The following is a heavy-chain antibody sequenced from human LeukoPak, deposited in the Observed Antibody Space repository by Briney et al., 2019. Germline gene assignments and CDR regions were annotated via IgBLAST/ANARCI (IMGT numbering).Heavy chain of an antibody. J-gene: IGHJ6*03. CDR1: GFIVSNNY. Sequence: GGSLRLSCAASGFIVSNNYMSWVRQPPGKGLEWVSVIYSGGSKYYADSVKVRFTISRDNSKNTVYLQMDDLRPEDTAVYYCARDRTGQQLISRKEYYYMDVWGKGTTVTISS. V-gene: IGHV3-53*01. CDR3: ARDRTGQQLISRKEYYYMDV. D-gene: IGHD4-11*01. CDR2: IYSGGSK.